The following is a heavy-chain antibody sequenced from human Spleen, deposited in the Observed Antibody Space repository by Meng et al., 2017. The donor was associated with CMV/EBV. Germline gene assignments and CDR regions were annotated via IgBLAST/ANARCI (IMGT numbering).Heavy chain of an antibody. V-gene: IGHV3-48*04. CDR2: ISASGSAK. CDR3: ARDYRPYYYDSRGSPPLYYGMDV. J-gene: IGHJ6*02. D-gene: IGHD3-22*01. CDR1: GFTFSSYT. Sequence: GESLKISCAASGFTFSSYTMNWVRQAPGKGLEWVSYISASGSAKHYAASLRGRFTVSRENAKNSLYLQMGSLRADDTAVYYCARDYRPYYYDSRGSPPLYYGMDVWGQGTTVTVSS.